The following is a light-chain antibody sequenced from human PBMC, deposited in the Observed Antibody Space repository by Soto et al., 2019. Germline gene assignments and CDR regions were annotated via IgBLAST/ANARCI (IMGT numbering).Light chain of an antibody. Sequence: DIQVTQSPASLSASVGDRVTITCQASQATGNFLNWYQHKPGNALKVLIYDASKLEAGVPSRFSGSGSGTHFTFTITSLQPEDVATYYCQQCDPRPPITFGAGTKVDI. J-gene: IGKJ4*01. CDR2: DAS. CDR3: QQCDPRPPIT. CDR1: QATGNF. V-gene: IGKV1-33*01.